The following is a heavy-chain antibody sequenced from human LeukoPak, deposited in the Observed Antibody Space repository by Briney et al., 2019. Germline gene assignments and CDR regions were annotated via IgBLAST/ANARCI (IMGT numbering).Heavy chain of an antibody. J-gene: IGHJ4*02. CDR3: ARISSSWFFDF. CDR2: ISGSGGTT. V-gene: IGHV3-23*01. Sequence: PGGSLRLSCAASGFTFSDYAMSWVRQAPGKGLEWVSTISGSGGTTYYADSVKGRFTISRDNSKNTLYLQMDTLRADDTAVYYCARISSSWFFDFWGQGTLVTASS. CDR1: GFTFSDYA. D-gene: IGHD6-13*01.